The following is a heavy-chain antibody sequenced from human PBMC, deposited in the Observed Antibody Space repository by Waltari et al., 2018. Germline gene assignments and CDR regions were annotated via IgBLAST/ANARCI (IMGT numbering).Heavy chain of an antibody. J-gene: IGHJ5*02. CDR2: IYYSGST. V-gene: IGHV4-59*01. Sequence: QVQLQESGPGLVKPSETLSLTCTVSGGSISSYYWSWIRQPPGKGLEWIGYIYYSGSTNYNPSLKSRGTISVDTSKNQFSLKLSSVTAADTAVYYCARGWTDCSGGSCYWGWFDPWGQGTLVTVSS. CDR1: GGSISSYY. D-gene: IGHD2-15*01. CDR3: ARGWTDCSGGSCYWGWFDP.